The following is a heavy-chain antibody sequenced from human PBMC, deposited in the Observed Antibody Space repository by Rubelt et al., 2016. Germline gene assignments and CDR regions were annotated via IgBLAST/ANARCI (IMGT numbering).Heavy chain of an antibody. V-gene: IGHV1-8*01. CDR3: AREEYSSSWYARTEFFDY. Sequence: GAEVKKPGASVKVSCKASGYTFTSYDINWVRQATGQGLEWMGWMNPNSGNTGYAQKFQGRVTITRDTSASTAYMELSSLRSEDTAVYYCAREEYSSSWYARTEFFDYWGQGTLVTVSS. J-gene: IGHJ4*02. CDR2: MNPNSGNT. D-gene: IGHD6-13*01. CDR1: GYTFTSYD.